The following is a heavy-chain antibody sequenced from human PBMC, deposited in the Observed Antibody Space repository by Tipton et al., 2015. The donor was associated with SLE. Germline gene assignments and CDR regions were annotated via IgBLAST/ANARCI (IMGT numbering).Heavy chain of an antibody. CDR2: ISYDGSNK. V-gene: IGHV3-30*14. CDR1: GFTFSSYA. Sequence: SLRLSCAASGFTFSSYAMHWVRQAPGKGLEWVAVISYDGSNKYYADSVKGRFTISRDNSKNTLYLQMNSLRVEDTAVYYCATGLYCSRCHWPDYFDYWGQGTLVTVSS. CDR3: ATGLYCSRCHWPDYFDY. D-gene: IGHD2-15*01. J-gene: IGHJ4*02.